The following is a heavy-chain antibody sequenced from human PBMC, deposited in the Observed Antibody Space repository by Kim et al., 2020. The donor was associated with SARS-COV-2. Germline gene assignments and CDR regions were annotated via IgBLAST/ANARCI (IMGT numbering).Heavy chain of an antibody. CDR1: GFTFSAYS. D-gene: IGHD5-18*01. CDR2: ISGDSKYI. V-gene: IGHV3-21*06. CDR3: ATSTRPAGYSNEIIVFDM. J-gene: IGHJ3*02. Sequence: GGSLRLSCAASGFTFSAYSMNWVRQAPGKGLEWVSSISGDSKYIYYGDLVKGRFTIYRDNAKNSLYLQMNSLRAEDTAIYYCATSTRPAGYSNEIIVFDMWGQGTVVTVSS.